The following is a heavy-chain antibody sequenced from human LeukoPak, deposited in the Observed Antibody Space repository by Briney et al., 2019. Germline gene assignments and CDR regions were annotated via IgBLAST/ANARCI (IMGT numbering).Heavy chain of an antibody. CDR2: IIPIFGTA. Sequence: GASVKVSCKASGCTFSSYAMSWVRQAPGQGLDWMGGIIPIFGTANYAQKFQGRVTITADESRSTAYMELSSLRSEDTAVYYCARNTMVQNNWFDPSGQGTLVTVSS. CDR3: ARNTMVQNNWFDP. D-gene: IGHD3-10*01. CDR1: GCTFSSYA. V-gene: IGHV1-69*13. J-gene: IGHJ5*02.